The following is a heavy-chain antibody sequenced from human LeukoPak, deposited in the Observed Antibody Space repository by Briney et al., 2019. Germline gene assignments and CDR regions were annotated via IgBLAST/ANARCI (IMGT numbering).Heavy chain of an antibody. CDR3: ARGQYGSGWYKLSY. V-gene: IGHV1-8*01. J-gene: IGHJ4*02. D-gene: IGHD6-19*01. Sequence: ASVKVSCKASGYTFTSYDINWVRQATGQGLEWMGWMNPNSGNTGYAQKFQGRVTMTRNTSISTAYMELSSLRSEDTAVYYCARGQYGSGWYKLSYWGQGTLVTVSS. CDR1: GYTFTSYD. CDR2: MNPNSGNT.